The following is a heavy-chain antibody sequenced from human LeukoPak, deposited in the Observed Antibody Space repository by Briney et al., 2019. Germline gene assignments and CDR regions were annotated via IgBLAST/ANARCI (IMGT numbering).Heavy chain of an antibody. D-gene: IGHD2-2*01. Sequence: ASVTVSCKASGGTFSSYAISWVRQAPGQGLEWMGGIIPIFGTANYAQKFQGRVTITADESTSTAYMELSSLRSEDTAVYYCARGTLGYCSSTSCRDYYYYGMDVWGQGTTVTVSS. J-gene: IGHJ6*02. CDR2: IIPIFGTA. V-gene: IGHV1-69*13. CDR1: GGTFSSYA. CDR3: ARGTLGYCSSTSCRDYYYYGMDV.